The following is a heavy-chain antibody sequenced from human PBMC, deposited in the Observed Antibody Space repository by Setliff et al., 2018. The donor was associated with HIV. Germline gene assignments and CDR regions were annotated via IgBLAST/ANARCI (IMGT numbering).Heavy chain of an antibody. CDR1: GPSINIHY. CDR3: AKGAGFYGDYTFNH. Sequence: SETLSLTCTVSGPSINIHYWSWIRQSPGKGFEWIGYIYSTGSTNYNPSLQSRVTISMVASRNQFSLKVTSVTAADTAVYYCAKGAGFYGDYTFNHWGQGRQVTVSS. V-gene: IGHV4-59*11. CDR2: IYSTGST. J-gene: IGHJ4*02. D-gene: IGHD4-17*01.